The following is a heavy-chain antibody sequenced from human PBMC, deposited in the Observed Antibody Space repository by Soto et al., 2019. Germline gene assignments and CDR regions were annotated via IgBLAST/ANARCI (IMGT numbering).Heavy chain of an antibody. CDR3: AGDAGPFYSSGYYADY. J-gene: IGHJ4*02. CDR1: GFTFSSYW. V-gene: IGHV3-74*01. D-gene: IGHD3-22*01. CDR2: INSDGSST. Sequence: EVQLVESGGGLVQPGGSLRLSCAASGFTFSSYWMHWVRQAPGKGLGWVSRINSDGSSTSYADSVKGRFTISRDNAKKTLYLKMNSRIAEETAVYYCAGDAGPFYSSGYYADYWGQGTRVTVSS.